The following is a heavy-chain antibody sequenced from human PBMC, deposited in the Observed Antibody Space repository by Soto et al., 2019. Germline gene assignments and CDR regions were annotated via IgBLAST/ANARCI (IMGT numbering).Heavy chain of an antibody. CDR2: ISYDGSRK. Sequence: QVQLVESGGGVVQPGRSLRLSCAASGFTFSKNAMHWVRQAPGKGLEWVAFISYDGSRKYYADSVKGRFTISRDNSKNTLYLQMDSLTSDDTALYYCANEEGYNYDPEGPDYWGQGTLVTVSS. D-gene: IGHD5-18*01. J-gene: IGHJ4*02. CDR3: ANEEGYNYDPEGPDY. CDR1: GFTFSKNA. V-gene: IGHV3-30*18.